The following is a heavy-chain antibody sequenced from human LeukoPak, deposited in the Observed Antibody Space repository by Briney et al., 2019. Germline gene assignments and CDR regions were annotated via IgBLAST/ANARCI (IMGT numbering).Heavy chain of an antibody. Sequence: GGSLRLSCAASGFTFSSCSMNWVRQAPGKGLEWVSSISSSSSYIYYADSVKGRFTISGDNAKNSLYLQMNSLRAEDTAVYYCASFGVVVPAAIDYWGQGTLVTVSS. V-gene: IGHV3-21*01. J-gene: IGHJ4*02. CDR1: GFTFSSCS. CDR3: ASFGVVVPAAIDY. CDR2: ISSSSSYI. D-gene: IGHD2-2*02.